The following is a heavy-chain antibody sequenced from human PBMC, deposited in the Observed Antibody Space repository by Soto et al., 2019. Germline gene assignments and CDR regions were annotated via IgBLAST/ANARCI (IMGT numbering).Heavy chain of an antibody. J-gene: IGHJ6*02. D-gene: IGHD4-17*01. CDR3: GTPPRRDYGDYGDYYYYGMDV. CDR2: ISAYNGNT. Sequence: GASVKVSCKASGYTFTNFGISWVRQAPGQGLEWMGWISAYNGNTNYAQKFQGRVTMTTDTSTSTAYMEVSSLRSDDTAVYYCGTPPRRDYGDYGDYYYYGMDVWGQGTTVTVSS. V-gene: IGHV1-18*01. CDR1: GYTFTNFG.